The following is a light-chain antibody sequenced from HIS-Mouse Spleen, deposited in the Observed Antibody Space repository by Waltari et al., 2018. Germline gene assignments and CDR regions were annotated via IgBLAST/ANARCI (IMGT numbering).Light chain of an antibody. Sequence: QSALTQPRSVSWSPGQSVTISCTGTSSDGGGYHYVPWYQQHPGKAPKLMIYYVSKRPSGVPDRFSGSKSGNTASLTISGLQAEDEADYYCCSYAGSYGVVFGGGTKLTVL. CDR1: SSDGGGYHY. J-gene: IGLJ2*01. CDR2: YVS. V-gene: IGLV2-11*01. CDR3: CSYAGSYGVV.